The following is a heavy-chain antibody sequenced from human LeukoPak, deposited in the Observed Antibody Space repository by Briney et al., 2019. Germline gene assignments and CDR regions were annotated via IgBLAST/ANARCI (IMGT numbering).Heavy chain of an antibody. CDR2: IYYGGST. Sequence: SETLSLTCSVSGGSISSHYWSWIRQPPGKGLEWIGYIYYGGSTNYNPSLKSRVTISMDTSKSQFSLKLSSVTAADTAVYYCARVPRNYYDSSGYVDYWGQGTLVTVSS. V-gene: IGHV4-59*11. CDR1: GGSISSHY. J-gene: IGHJ4*02. CDR3: ARVPRNYYDSSGYVDY. D-gene: IGHD3-22*01.